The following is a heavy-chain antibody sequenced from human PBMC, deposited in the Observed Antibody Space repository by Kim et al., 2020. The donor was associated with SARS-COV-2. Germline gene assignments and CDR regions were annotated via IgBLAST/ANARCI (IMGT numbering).Heavy chain of an antibody. D-gene: IGHD4-17*01. V-gene: IGHV4-31*11. Sequence: SETLSLTCAVSGGSISSGGHYWTWIRQHPGNGLEWIGNIYYTGGISYNPSLKSRVTISIDTSENHFSLKLNSVTAADTAIYYCARHDYGGNSGVHYYGLDVRGPETTVTVSS. CDR1: GGSISSGGHY. CDR3: ARHDYGGNSGVHYYGLDV. CDR2: IYYTGGI. J-gene: IGHJ6*02.